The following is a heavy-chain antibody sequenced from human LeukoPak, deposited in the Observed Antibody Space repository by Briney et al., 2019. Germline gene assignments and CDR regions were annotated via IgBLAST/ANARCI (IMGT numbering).Heavy chain of an antibody. J-gene: IGHJ4*02. V-gene: IGHV3-21*01. CDR3: ARGSAMVLRRGRRPYYFDY. Sequence: GGSLRLSCAASGFTFNTYSMNWVRQAPGKGLEWVSSISSSDIYIHYADSVKGRFTISRDNAKNSLYLQMNSLRAEDTAVYYCARGSAMVLRRGRRPYYFDYWGQGTLVTVSS. CDR2: ISSSDIYI. CDR1: GFTFNTYS. D-gene: IGHD5-18*01.